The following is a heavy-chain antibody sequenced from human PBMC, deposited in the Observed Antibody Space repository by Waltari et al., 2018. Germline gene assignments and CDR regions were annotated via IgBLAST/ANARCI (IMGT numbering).Heavy chain of an antibody. D-gene: IGHD7-27*01. CDR2: IYHSGST. CDR3: AAYLPDWGRGRDY. CDR1: GHSISSTYY. Sequence: QVQLQESGPGLVKPSETRSLTCAASGHSISSTYYWGWIRPSPGKGLEWIANIYHSGSTYYNPSLKSRVTISLDTSKNRFSLNLRSVTAADTAVYYCAAYLPDWGRGRDYWGQGTLVTVSS. V-gene: IGHV4-38-2*01. J-gene: IGHJ4*02.